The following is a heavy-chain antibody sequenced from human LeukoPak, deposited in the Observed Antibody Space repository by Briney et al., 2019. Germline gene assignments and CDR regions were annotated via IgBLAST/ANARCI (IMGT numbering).Heavy chain of an antibody. CDR2: ISAYNGNT. Sequence: ASVKVSCKTSGYTFTSYGISWVRQAPGQGLEWMGWISAYNGNTNYAQKVQGRVTMTTDTSTSTAYMELRSLRSDDTAVYYCARGLQENLAWLTAFSAFDIWGQGTMVTVSS. V-gene: IGHV1-18*01. CDR1: GYTFTSYG. J-gene: IGHJ3*02. CDR3: ARGLQENLAWLTAFSAFDI. D-gene: IGHD6-19*01.